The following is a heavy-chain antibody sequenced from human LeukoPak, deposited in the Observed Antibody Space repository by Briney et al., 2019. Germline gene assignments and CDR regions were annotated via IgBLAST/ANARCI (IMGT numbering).Heavy chain of an antibody. Sequence: ASVKVSCKASGYTLTDYYMHWVRQAPGQGLERMGIINPSGGSTTYAQKFQGRITMTRDTSTSTVYMELSSLRSEDTAVYYCARVSLVATSDAFDIWGQGTMVTVSS. CDR2: INPSGGST. CDR3: ARVSLVATSDAFDI. CDR1: GYTLTDYY. J-gene: IGHJ3*02. D-gene: IGHD5-12*01. V-gene: IGHV1-46*01.